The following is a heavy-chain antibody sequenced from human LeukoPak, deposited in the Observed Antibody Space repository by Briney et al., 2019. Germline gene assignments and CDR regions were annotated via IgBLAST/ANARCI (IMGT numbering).Heavy chain of an antibody. D-gene: IGHD6-19*01. Sequence: PSETLSLTCTVSGGSISSSSYYWGWIRQPPGKGLEWIGTIYYGGTTYYNPSLKSRVTISVDTSKNQFSLKLASVTAADTAVYYCARLGDDGSGWYYFDYWGQGTLVTVSS. CDR3: ARLGDDGSGWYYFDY. J-gene: IGHJ4*02. CDR2: IYYGGTT. CDR1: GGSISSSSYY. V-gene: IGHV4-39*01.